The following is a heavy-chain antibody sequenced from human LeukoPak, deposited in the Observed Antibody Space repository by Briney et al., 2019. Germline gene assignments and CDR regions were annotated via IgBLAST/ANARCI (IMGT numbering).Heavy chain of an antibody. V-gene: IGHV4-59*01. D-gene: IGHD3-22*01. CDR2: IYYSGST. CDR3: ARVVPTMKVGDNWFDP. CDR1: GGSNSSYY. Sequence: SETLSLTCTVSGGSNSSYYWSWIRQPPGKGLEWIGYIYYSGSTNYNPSLKSRVTISVDTSKNQFSLKLSSVTAADTAVYYCARVVPTMKVGDNWFDPWGQGTLVTVSS. J-gene: IGHJ5*02.